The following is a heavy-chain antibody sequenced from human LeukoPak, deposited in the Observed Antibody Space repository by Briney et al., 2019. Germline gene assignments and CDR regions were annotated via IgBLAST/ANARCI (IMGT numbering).Heavy chain of an antibody. Sequence: QPGGSLRLSCAASGFTFSIYDMSWVRQVPGKGLEWVAGISGSGDSTLYADSVKGRCNISRDNSKNTLFLQKNNLRAEDTAVYYCAKDFLTVTAGWDYWGQGTLVTVSS. CDR2: ISGSGDST. D-gene: IGHD6-25*01. J-gene: IGHJ4*02. V-gene: IGHV3-23*01. CDR3: AKDFLTVTAGWDY. CDR1: GFTFSIYD.